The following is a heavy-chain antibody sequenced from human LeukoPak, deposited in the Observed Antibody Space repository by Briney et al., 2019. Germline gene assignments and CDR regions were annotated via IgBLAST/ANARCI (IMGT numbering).Heavy chain of an antibody. CDR3: AKGAREAFYDFWGGSSYFDY. CDR2: ISGRGGST. CDR1: GFTFRSYA. D-gene: IGHD3-3*01. J-gene: IGHJ4*02. V-gene: IGHV3-23*01. Sequence: PGGSLRLSCAASGFTFRSYAMSGVRQAPGKGLEWVSAISGRGGSTYFADSVKGRFTVSRDNSKNTLYLQMNSLRAADTALYYCAKGAREAFYDFWGGSSYFDYWGQGTLVTVSS.